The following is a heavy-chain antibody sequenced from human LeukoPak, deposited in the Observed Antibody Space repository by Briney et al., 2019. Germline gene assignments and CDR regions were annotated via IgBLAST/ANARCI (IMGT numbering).Heavy chain of an antibody. Sequence: GGSLRLSCAASGFTFSDYYMSWIRQAPGKGLEWASYISSSGSTIYYADSVKGRFTISRDNAKNSLYLQMNSLRAEDTAVYYCARGAVYYDSSGYYDPSFDYWGQGTLVTVSS. D-gene: IGHD3-22*01. V-gene: IGHV3-11*01. J-gene: IGHJ4*02. CDR3: ARGAVYYDSSGYYDPSFDY. CDR2: ISSSGSTI. CDR1: GFTFSDYY.